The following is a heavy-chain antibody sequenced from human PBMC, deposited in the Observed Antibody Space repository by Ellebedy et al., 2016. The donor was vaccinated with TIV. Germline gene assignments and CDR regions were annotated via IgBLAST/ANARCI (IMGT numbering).Heavy chain of an antibody. CDR3: VRVIGYSSSVYYYYMDV. Sequence: ASVKVSXKASGNTFSVNYMHWVRQAPGQGLEWMGWINPNSGGTKNAQKFQGRVAMTRNTSISTAYMELSSLRSEDTAMYYCVRVIGYSSSVYYYYMDVWGKGTTVTVSS. J-gene: IGHJ6*03. CDR2: INPNSGGT. V-gene: IGHV1-2*02. D-gene: IGHD6-6*01. CDR1: GNTFSVNY.